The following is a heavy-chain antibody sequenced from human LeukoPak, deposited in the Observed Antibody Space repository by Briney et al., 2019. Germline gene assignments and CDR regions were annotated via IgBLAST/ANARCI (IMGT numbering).Heavy chain of an antibody. V-gene: IGHV1-2*02. CDR3: ARVSLLLLGPGTTEWDNDY. Sequence: GASVKVSFKASGYTFTVYYMHWVRQAPGQGLEWMGWIHPNSGDTNYAQTFQGRVTMTRDTSINTAYMDLRRLRSDDTAVYHCARVSLLLLGPGTTEWDNDYWGQGTLVSVSS. CDR2: IHPNSGDT. D-gene: IGHD1-1*01. J-gene: IGHJ4*02. CDR1: GYTFTVYY.